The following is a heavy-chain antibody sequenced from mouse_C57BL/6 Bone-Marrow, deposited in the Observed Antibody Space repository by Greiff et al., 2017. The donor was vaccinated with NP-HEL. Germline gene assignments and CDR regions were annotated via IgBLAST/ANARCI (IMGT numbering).Heavy chain of an antibody. Sequence: QVQLKESGAELVKPGASVKLSCKASGYTFTEYTIHWVKQRSGQGLEWIGWFYPGSGSIKYNEKFKDKATLTADKSSSTVYMELSRLTSEDSAVYCCARHEAYYSNHWYIDVWGTGTTVTVSS. D-gene: IGHD2-5*01. J-gene: IGHJ1*03. CDR3: ARHEAYYSNHWYIDV. CDR2: FYPGSGSI. V-gene: IGHV1-62-2*01. CDR1: GYTFTEYT.